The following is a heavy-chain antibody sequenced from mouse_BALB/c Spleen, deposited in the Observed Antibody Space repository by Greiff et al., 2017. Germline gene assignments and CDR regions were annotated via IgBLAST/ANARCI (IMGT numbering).Heavy chain of an antibody. CDR1: GYSITSGYY. CDR2: ISYDGSN. J-gene: IGHJ1*01. V-gene: IGHV3-6*02. D-gene: IGHD1-1*01. CDR3: ARGRTLLLRNHWYFDV. Sequence: EVQVVESGPGLVKPSQSLSLTCSVTGYSITSGYYWNWIRQFPGNKLEWMGYISYDGSNNYNPSLKNRISITRDTSKNQFFLKLNSVTTEDTATYYCARGRTLLLRNHWYFDVWGAGTTVTVSS.